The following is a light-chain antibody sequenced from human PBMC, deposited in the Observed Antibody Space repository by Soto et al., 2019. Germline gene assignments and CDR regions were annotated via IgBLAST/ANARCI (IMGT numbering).Light chain of an antibody. J-gene: IGKJ3*01. CDR1: QTVRNNY. V-gene: IGKV3D-20*02. CDR3: QQYNNWPTT. CDR2: DAS. Sequence: EIVLTQSPATLSLSPGERATLSCRASQTVRNNYLAWYQQKPGQAPRLLIYDASSRATGIPDRFSGGGSGTDFTLTISRLEPEDFAVYYCQQYNNWPTTFGPGTKVDIK.